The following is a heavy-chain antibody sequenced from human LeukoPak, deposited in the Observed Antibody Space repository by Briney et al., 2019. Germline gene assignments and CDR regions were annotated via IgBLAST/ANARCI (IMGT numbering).Heavy chain of an antibody. V-gene: IGHV1-3*03. D-gene: IGHD3-10*01. CDR2: INAGNGNT. CDR1: GYTFTSYA. J-gene: IGHJ4*02. CDR3: ARGRLSYYYGSGRDYFDY. Sequence: GASVKVSCKASGYTFTSYAMHWVRQAPGQRLEWMGWINAGNGNTKYSQEFQGRVTITRDTSASTAYMELSSLRSEDMAVYYCARGRLSYYYGSGRDYFDYWGQGTLVTVSS.